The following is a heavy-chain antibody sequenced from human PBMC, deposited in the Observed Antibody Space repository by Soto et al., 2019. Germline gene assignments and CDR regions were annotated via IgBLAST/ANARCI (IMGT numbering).Heavy chain of an antibody. CDR3: ARADYYDSSGFYYDC. Sequence: GASVKVSCKASGYIFTNHYIHWVRQAPGQGLEWMGIINPSGGSTNYLQKFQGRITMTRDTSTSTVYKELSSLRSEDTAVYFCARADYYDSSGFYYDCWGQGSLVTVSS. V-gene: IGHV1-46*01. CDR1: GYIFTNHY. J-gene: IGHJ4*02. CDR2: INPSGGST. D-gene: IGHD3-22*01.